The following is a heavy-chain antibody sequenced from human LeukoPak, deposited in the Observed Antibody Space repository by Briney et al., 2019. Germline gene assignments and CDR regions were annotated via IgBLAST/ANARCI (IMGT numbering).Heavy chain of an antibody. CDR1: GFTVSLSY. J-gene: IGHJ4*02. CDR3: ARVIRSGNYYSDY. CDR2: IHSAGST. D-gene: IGHD6-25*01. Sequence: GGSLRLSCAASGFTVSLSYMSWVRQAPGRGLEWVSMIHSAGSTYYADSVRGRFTISRDNSKATLFLQMNSLKADDTAVYFCARVIRSGNYYSDYWGQGTLVTVSS. V-gene: IGHV3-53*01.